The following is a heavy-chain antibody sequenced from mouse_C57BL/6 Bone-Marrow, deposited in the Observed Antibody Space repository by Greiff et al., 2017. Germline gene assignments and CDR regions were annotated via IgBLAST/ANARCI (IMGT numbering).Heavy chain of an antibody. CDR2: IDPSDSYT. Sequence: QVQLKQPGAELVMPGASVKLSCKASGYTFTSYWMHWVKQRPGQGLEWIGEIDPSDSYTNYNQKFKSKATLTVDKPSSTAYMQLSSLTSEDSAVYYCARWDYSNYEDAMDYWGQGTSVTVSS. CDR1: GYTFTSYW. D-gene: IGHD2-5*01. J-gene: IGHJ4*01. CDR3: ARWDYSNYEDAMDY. V-gene: IGHV1-69*01.